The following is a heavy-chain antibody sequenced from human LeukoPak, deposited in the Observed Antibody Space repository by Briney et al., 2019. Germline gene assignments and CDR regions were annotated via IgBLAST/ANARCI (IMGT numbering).Heavy chain of an antibody. CDR3: ARRYYGSGSYSYFDY. Sequence: SETPSLTCTVSGGSISSSSYYWGWIRQPPGKGLEWIGSIYYSGSTYYNPSLKSRVTISVDTSKNQFSLKLSSVTAADTAVYYCARRYYGSGSYSYFDYWGQGTLVTVSS. V-gene: IGHV4-39*01. J-gene: IGHJ4*02. CDR2: IYYSGST. D-gene: IGHD3-10*01. CDR1: GGSISSSSYY.